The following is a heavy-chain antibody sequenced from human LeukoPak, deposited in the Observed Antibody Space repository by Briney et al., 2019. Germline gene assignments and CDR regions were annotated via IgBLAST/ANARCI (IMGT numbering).Heavy chain of an antibody. CDR1: GFTVSSNY. CDR3: ARYGDYDRGNYFDY. CDR2: IYSGGST. V-gene: IGHV3-53*01. Sequence: GGSLGLSCAASGFTVSSNYMSWVRQAPGKGLEWVSVIYSGGSTYYADSVKGRFTISRDNSKNTLYLQMNSLRAEDTAVYYCARYGDYDRGNYFDYWGQGTLVTVSS. J-gene: IGHJ4*02. D-gene: IGHD4-17*01.